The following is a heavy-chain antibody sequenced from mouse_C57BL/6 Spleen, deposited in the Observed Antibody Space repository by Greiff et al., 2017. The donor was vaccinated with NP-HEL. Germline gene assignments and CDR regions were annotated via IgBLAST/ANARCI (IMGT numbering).Heavy chain of an antibody. D-gene: IGHD1-1*01. CDR1: GFTFSSYG. V-gene: IGHV5-6*02. CDR2: ISSGGSYT. CDR3: ARHNYYGSSHDWYFDV. J-gene: IGHJ1*03. Sequence: EVKLVESGGDLVKPGGSLKLSCAASGFTFSSYGMSWVRQTPDKRLEWVATISSGGSYTYYPDSVKGRFPISRDNAKNTLYLQMSSLKSEDTAMYYCARHNYYGSSHDWYFDVWGTGTTVTVSS.